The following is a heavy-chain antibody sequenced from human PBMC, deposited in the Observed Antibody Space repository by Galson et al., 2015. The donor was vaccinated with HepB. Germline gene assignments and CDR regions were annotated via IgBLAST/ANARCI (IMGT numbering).Heavy chain of an antibody. J-gene: IGHJ4*02. D-gene: IGHD4/OR15-4a*01. CDR2: ISANSGNT. Sequence: SVEVSCKASGYTFTTNGISWVRQAPGQGLEWMGWISANSGNTKCAQNLQGRVTLTRDTSTSTAYLELRSLRSDDTAAYYCARDRDYRFDYWGQGTLVTVSS. V-gene: IGHV1-18*04. CDR1: GYTFTTNG. CDR3: ARDRDYRFDY.